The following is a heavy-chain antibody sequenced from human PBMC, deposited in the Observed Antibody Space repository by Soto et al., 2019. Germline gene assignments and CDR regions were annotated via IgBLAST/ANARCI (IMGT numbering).Heavy chain of an antibody. Sequence: QVQLVQSGAEVKKPGSSVKVSCKASGGTSSHTISWVRQAPGQGLEWMGRIIPILGVADYAQKFQGRVTFTADKSTSTAYMELRSLRSEDTAVYYCARDGGLDWYFDLWGRGTLVTVSS. V-gene: IGHV1-69*08. CDR2: IIPILGVA. CDR1: GGTSSHT. J-gene: IGHJ2*01. CDR3: ARDGGLDWYFDL. D-gene: IGHD3-3*01.